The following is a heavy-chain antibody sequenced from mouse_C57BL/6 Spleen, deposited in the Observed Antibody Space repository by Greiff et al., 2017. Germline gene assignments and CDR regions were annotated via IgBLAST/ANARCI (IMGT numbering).Heavy chain of an antibody. CDR1: GYTFTSYW. CDR2: IDPSDSET. CDR3: ARTPYYYGSSYDYYAMDY. D-gene: IGHD1-1*01. Sequence: VKLQQPGAELVRPGSSVKLSCKASGYTFTSYWMHWVKQRPIQGLEWIGNIDPSDSETHYNQKFKDKATLTVDKSSSTAYMQLSSLTSEDSAVYYCARTPYYYGSSYDYYAMDYWGQGTSVTVSS. J-gene: IGHJ4*01. V-gene: IGHV1-52*01.